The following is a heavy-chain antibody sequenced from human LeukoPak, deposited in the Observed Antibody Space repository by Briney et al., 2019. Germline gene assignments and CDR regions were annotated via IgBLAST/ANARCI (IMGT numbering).Heavy chain of an antibody. Sequence: SETLSLTCIVSGGSITNYYWNWIRQSPGKGLEWIGYIYYRGNTNYNSTLTSRVTISVDTSKNQFSLKLTSVTAADTAVYYCAADNGDYRFDYWGQGALVTVSS. J-gene: IGHJ4*02. V-gene: IGHV4-59*01. CDR2: IYYRGNT. CDR1: GGSITNYY. D-gene: IGHD4-17*01. CDR3: AADNGDYRFDY.